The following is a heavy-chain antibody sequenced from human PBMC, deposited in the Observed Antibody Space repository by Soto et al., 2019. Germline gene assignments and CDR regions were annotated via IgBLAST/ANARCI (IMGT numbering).Heavy chain of an antibody. CDR2: INPSGGST. D-gene: IGHD2-2*01. V-gene: IGHV1-46*01. J-gene: IGHJ6*02. CDR1: GYTFTSYY. Sequence: GASVKVSCKASGYTFTSYYMHWVRQAPGQGLEWMGIINPSGGSTSYAQKFQGRVTMTRDTSTSTVYMELSSLRSEDTAVYYCARDQDIVVVPAAIGSYYYGMDVWGQGTTVTVYS. CDR3: ARDQDIVVVPAAIGSYYYGMDV.